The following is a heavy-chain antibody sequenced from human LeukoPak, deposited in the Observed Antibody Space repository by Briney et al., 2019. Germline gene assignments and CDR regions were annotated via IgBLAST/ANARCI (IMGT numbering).Heavy chain of an antibody. Sequence: RTGGSLRLSCTASGSTLSNFAMSWARRAPGKGLEWVSGNTGSVEYYANSVKGRFTISRDNSKNTLYLQMNSLVAEDTATYYCARGSDLASYNELEYWGQGTLVTVSS. CDR1: GSTLSNFA. CDR2: NTGSVE. J-gene: IGHJ4*02. V-gene: IGHV3-23*01. D-gene: IGHD2-21*01. CDR3: ARGSDLASYNELEY.